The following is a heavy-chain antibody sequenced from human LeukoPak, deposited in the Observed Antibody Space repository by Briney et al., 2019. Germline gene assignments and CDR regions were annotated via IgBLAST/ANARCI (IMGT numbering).Heavy chain of an antibody. J-gene: IGHJ6*02. D-gene: IGHD3-9*01. CDR2: IKQDGSEK. CDR3: ARDFGLRYFDWLLNYGMDV. V-gene: IGHV3-7*01. CDR1: GFTFSSYW. Sequence: GGSLRLSCAASGFTFSSYWMSWVRQAPGKGLEWVANIKQDGSEKYYVDSVKGRFTISRDNAKNSLYLQMNSLRAEVTAVYYCARDFGLRYFDWLLNYGMDVWGQGTTVTVSS.